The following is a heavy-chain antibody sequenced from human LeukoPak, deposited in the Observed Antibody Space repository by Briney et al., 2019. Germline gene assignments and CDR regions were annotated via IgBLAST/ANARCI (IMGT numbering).Heavy chain of an antibody. V-gene: IGHV3-48*01. CDR1: GFTFSSYS. Sequence: GGSLRLSCAASGFTFSSYSMNWVRQAPGKGLEWVSYITSSSSTIYYADSVKGRFTISRDNAKNSLYLQMNSLRADDTAVYYCARVAYDTSGYEVDYWGQGTLVTVSS. CDR3: ARVAYDTSGYEVDY. J-gene: IGHJ4*02. CDR2: ITSSSSTI. D-gene: IGHD3-22*01.